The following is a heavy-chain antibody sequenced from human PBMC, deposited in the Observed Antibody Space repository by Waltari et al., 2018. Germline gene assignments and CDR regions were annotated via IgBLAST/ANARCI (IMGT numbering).Heavy chain of an antibody. Sequence: QVELQESGPGLVKPSETLSLTCTVSGGSVTGAHWRWVRQPAGKGLAWIVLIFASGGTDYNPSFKSRVTMSVDTSKNEFSLRLTSVTAADTAVYYCARGNYGLFSGHYSDLWGRGTRVTVSS. CDR3: ARGNYGLFSGHYSDL. J-gene: IGHJ5*02. CDR1: GGSVTGAH. CDR2: IFASGGT. V-gene: IGHV4-4*07. D-gene: IGHD3-3*01.